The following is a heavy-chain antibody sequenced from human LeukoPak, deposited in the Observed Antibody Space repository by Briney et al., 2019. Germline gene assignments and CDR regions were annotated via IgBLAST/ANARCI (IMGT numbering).Heavy chain of an antibody. Sequence: GGSLRLSCAASGFTFSSYWMSWVRQAPGTGLEWVANIKQDGSEKYYVDSVRGRFTISRDNAMNSLYLQINSLRAEDTAVYYCARDPSNDAFDIWGQGTVVTVSS. J-gene: IGHJ3*02. CDR1: GFTFSSYW. V-gene: IGHV3-7*04. CDR3: ARDPSNDAFDI. CDR2: IKQDGSEK. D-gene: IGHD6-6*01.